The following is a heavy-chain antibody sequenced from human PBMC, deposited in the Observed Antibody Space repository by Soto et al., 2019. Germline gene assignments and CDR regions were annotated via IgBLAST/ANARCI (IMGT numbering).Heavy chain of an antibody. Sequence: QVQLQESGPGLLRPSETLSLTCAVSRGSVSSDLFYWSRIRQPPGKGLEGIGSIYNSRSTNYNTSLKSGATTSLHTPTTQFFLTLTSVTAADTAVYYCAREKRAGNWFDSCAQGTLVTVSS. D-gene: IGHD3-10*01. CDR3: AREKRAGNWFDS. CDR2: IYNSRST. J-gene: IGHJ5*01. CDR1: RGSVSSDLFY. V-gene: IGHV4-61*01.